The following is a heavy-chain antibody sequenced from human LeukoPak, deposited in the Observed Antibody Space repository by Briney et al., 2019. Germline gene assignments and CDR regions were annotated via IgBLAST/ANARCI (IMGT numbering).Heavy chain of an antibody. D-gene: IGHD2-21*01. CDR2: INHSGST. Sequence: PSETLSLTCAVYGGSFSGYYWSWIRQPPGKGLEWTGEINHSGSTNYNPSLKSRVTISVDTSKNQFSLKLSSVTAADTAVYYCARGHSLVIWGQGTLVTVSS. CDR3: ARGHSLVI. J-gene: IGHJ4*02. V-gene: IGHV4-34*01. CDR1: GGSFSGYY.